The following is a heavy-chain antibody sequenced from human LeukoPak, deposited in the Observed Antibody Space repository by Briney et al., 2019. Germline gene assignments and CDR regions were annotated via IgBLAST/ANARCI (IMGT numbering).Heavy chain of an antibody. CDR3: ARSNYYSSGTYYNDF. D-gene: IGHD3-10*01. CDR2: IYWDDDK. J-gene: IGHJ4*02. CDR1: DFSLSTTGVA. V-gene: IGHV2-5*02. Sequence: SGPTLVNPTQTLTLTCIFSDFSLSTTGVAVAWIRQPPGKALEWLALIYWDDDKRYSPSLKSRLTITKDTSKNHVVLTMTNMDPVDTATYYCARSNYYSSGTYYNDFWGQGTLVTLSS.